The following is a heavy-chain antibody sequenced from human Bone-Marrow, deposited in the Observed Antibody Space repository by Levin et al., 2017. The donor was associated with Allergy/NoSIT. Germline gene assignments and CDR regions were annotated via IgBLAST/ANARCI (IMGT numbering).Heavy chain of an antibody. Sequence: GGSLRLSCAASGFTFSSYAMHWVRQAPGKGLEWVAVISYDGSNKYYADSVKGRFTISRDNSKNTLYLQMNSLRAEDTAVYYCARDPYDFWSGYSKYYFDYWGQGTLVTVSS. CDR1: GFTFSSYA. CDR3: ARDPYDFWSGYSKYYFDY. CDR2: ISYDGSNK. D-gene: IGHD3-3*01. J-gene: IGHJ4*02. V-gene: IGHV3-30*04.